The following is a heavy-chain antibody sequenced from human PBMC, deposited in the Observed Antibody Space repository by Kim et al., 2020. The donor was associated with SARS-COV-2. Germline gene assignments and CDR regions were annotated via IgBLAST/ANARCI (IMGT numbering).Heavy chain of an antibody. CDR2: IYTSGST. Sequence: SETLSLTCTVSGGSISSYYWSWIRQPAGKGLEWIGRIYTSGSTNYNPSLKSRVTMSVDTSKNQFSLKLSSVTAADTAVYYCARGALGYYDILTGYPLSAFDIWGQGTMVTVSS. D-gene: IGHD3-9*01. V-gene: IGHV4-4*07. CDR3: ARGALGYYDILTGYPLSAFDI. J-gene: IGHJ3*02. CDR1: GGSISSYY.